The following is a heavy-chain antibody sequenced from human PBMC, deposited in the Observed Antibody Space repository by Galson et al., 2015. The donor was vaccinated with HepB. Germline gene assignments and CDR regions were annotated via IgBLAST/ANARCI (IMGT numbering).Heavy chain of an antibody. J-gene: IGHJ6*02. V-gene: IGHV4-59*01. CDR2: TSYSRSS. Sequence: ETLSLTCTVSGVSISTYYWSWIRQAPGKGLEWIGYTSYSRSSNNNPSLKSRVTISMDTPKNQFFLRLTSVTVADTAVYSCARGERYGPDVWGPGTTVTVSS. CDR3: ARGERYGPDV. CDR1: GVSISTYY. D-gene: IGHD1-1*01.